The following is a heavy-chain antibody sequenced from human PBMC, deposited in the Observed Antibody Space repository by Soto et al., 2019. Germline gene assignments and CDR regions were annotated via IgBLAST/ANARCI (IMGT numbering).Heavy chain of an antibody. Sequence: PGWSLRLSCAASGFTFSSYSMNWVRQAPGKGLEWVSSISSSSSYIYYADSVKGRFTISRDNAKNSLYLQMNSLRAEDTAVYYCARWHPGYSSSWYWAFYYYYGMDVWGQGTTVTVSS. D-gene: IGHD6-13*01. CDR2: ISSSSSYI. CDR3: ARWHPGYSSSWYWAFYYYYGMDV. J-gene: IGHJ6*02. CDR1: GFTFSSYS. V-gene: IGHV3-21*01.